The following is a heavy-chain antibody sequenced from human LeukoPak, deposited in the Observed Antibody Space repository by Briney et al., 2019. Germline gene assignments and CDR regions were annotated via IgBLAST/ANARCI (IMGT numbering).Heavy chain of an antibody. J-gene: IGHJ4*02. CDR1: GFTFRTYW. D-gene: IGHD1/OR15-1a*01. Sequence: GGSLRLSCAASGFTFRTYWMDWVRQAPGKGLEWVANIKQDGSVKNYADSVKGRFTISRDNTKNSLYLEMNSLRGEDTAVYYCARNFGSQQFDYWGQGTLVTVSS. CDR2: IKQDGSVK. V-gene: IGHV3-7*01. CDR3: ARNFGSQQFDY.